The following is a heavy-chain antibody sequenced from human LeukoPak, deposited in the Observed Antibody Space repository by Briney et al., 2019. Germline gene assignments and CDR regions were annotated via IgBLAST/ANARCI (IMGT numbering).Heavy chain of an antibody. J-gene: IGHJ4*02. V-gene: IGHV1-2*06. Sequence: GASVKLCCKASGYTFTGYYIHWVRQAPGQGLEWMGRINPNSGGTNYAHKFQGRVTITSATSVSTAYLELSRMRSDDTAVYYCARFLTLGYYDSSGYDYWGQGTLVTVSS. CDR1: GYTFTGYY. D-gene: IGHD3-22*01. CDR3: ARFLTLGYYDSSGYDY. CDR2: INPNSGGT.